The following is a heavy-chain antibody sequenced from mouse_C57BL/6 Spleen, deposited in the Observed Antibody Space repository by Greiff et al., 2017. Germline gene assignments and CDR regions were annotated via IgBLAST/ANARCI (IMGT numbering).Heavy chain of an antibody. V-gene: IGHV1-39*01. D-gene: IGHD3-1*01. CDR1: GYSFTSYH. Sequence: EVQLQQSGPELVQPGASVKLSCKSSGYSFTSYHMTWVKQSTGKSLEWIGVINPDDGTTNYHHTFKGKATLTVEPSSNTAYMQLNSLTSEDSAVDYCVRFRSAFWFDYWGQGTTLTVSA. J-gene: IGHJ2*01. CDR3: VRFRSAFWFDY. CDR2: INPDDGTT.